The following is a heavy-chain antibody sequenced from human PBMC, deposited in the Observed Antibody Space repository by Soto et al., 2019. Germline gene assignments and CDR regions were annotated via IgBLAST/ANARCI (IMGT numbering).Heavy chain of an antibody. V-gene: IGHV3-30*18. CDR2: ILNDGSSE. J-gene: IGHJ6*02. D-gene: IGHD2-15*01. CDR3: ANGRYSSPPGMDV. CDR1: GFTFRTYG. Sequence: SLRLSCAASGFTFRTYGMHWVRQAPGKGLEWVALILNDGSSEYYADSVKGRFTISRDNSKNMLYLQMNSLRVEDTAMYYCANGRYSSPPGMDVWGQGTTVTVSS.